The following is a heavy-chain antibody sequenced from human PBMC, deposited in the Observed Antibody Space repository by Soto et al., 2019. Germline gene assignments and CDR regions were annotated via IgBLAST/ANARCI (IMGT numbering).Heavy chain of an antibody. J-gene: IGHJ4*02. Sequence: QVQXVXSGAXXXXPXXXVXVSXXXXGYXXXXYGXXXXXXXXXXXXEWMGWISAYNGNTNYAQKLQGRVTMTTDTSTSTAYMELRSLRSDDTAVYYCARDRDYGDYPTDYWGQGTLVTVSS. D-gene: IGHD4-17*01. CDR1: GYXXXXYG. CDR2: ISAYNGNT. V-gene: IGHV1-18*01. CDR3: ARDRDYGDYPTDY.